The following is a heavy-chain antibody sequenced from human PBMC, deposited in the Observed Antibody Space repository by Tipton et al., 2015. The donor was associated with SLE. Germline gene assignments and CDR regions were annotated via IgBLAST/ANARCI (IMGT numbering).Heavy chain of an antibody. CDR3: ARYNSPSWFDP. J-gene: IGHJ5*02. CDR1: GYSISSGYY. Sequence: TLSLTCAVSGYSISSGYYWAWIRQPPGKGLEWIASIHHSGSTHYNPSLKSRVTMSVDTSKKQFSLKLTSVTAADTAVYYCARYNSPSWFDPWGQGTLVTVSS. CDR2: IHHSGST. D-gene: IGHD6-19*01. V-gene: IGHV4-38-2*01.